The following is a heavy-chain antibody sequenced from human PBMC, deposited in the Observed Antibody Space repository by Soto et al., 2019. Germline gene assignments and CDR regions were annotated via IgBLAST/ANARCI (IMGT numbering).Heavy chain of an antibody. CDR2: ISPDGSGA. Sequence: PGGSLRLSCAASGFTHNSYWMHWVRQAPGMGLVWVSRISPDGSGATYADSGKGRFTISRDDAKNTLYLQMNSLRVEDTAVYYCARGAVAGQVVALFDPWGQGTLVTVSS. J-gene: IGHJ5*02. CDR1: GFTHNSYW. V-gene: IGHV3-74*03. CDR3: ARGAVAGQVVALFDP. D-gene: IGHD6-19*01.